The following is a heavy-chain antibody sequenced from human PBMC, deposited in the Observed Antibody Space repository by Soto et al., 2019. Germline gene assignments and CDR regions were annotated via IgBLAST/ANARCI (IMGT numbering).Heavy chain of an antibody. CDR2: IIPIFGTA. CDR3: ARSASRDNWFDP. J-gene: IGHJ5*02. D-gene: IGHD6-13*01. Sequence: QVQLVQSGAAVKKPGSSVKVSCNASGGTFSSYAISWVRQAPGQGLEWMGGIIPIFGTANYAQKFQGRVTITADKSTSTSDMELSSLRSEDTAVYYCARSASRDNWFDPWGQGTLVTVSS. CDR1: GGTFSSYA. V-gene: IGHV1-69*06.